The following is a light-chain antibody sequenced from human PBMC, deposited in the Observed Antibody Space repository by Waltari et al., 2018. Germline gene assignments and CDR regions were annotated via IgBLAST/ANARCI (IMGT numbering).Light chain of an antibody. CDR1: QSVGSTY. CDR2: GAS. Sequence: ELVLTQSPGTLSLSPGERATLSCRASQSVGSTYLAWYQQKPGQAPRLLIYGASSRATCTPDRFSGSGSGTDFTLTISRLEPEDFAVYYCQQYGSSLPYTFGQGTKLEIK. CDR3: QQYGSSLPYT. J-gene: IGKJ2*01. V-gene: IGKV3-20*01.